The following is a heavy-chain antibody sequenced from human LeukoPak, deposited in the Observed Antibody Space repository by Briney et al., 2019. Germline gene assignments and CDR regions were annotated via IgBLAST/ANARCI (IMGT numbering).Heavy chain of an antibody. J-gene: IGHJ3*02. CDR3: ARRGYYYGSGNYRRDAFDI. CDR1: GGSISSYY. CDR2: IYYSGST. Sequence: SETLSLTCTVSGGSISSYYWSWIRQPPGKGLEWIGYIYYSGSTNYNPSLKSRVTISVDTSKNQFSLKLSSVTAADTAVYYCARRGYYYGSGNYRRDAFDIWGQGTMVTVSS. D-gene: IGHD3-10*01. V-gene: IGHV4-59*08.